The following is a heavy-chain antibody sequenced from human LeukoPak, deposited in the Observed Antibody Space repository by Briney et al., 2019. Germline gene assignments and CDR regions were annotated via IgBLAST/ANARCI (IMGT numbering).Heavy chain of an antibody. CDR1: GFTVSSNY. Sequence: GGSLRLSCAASGFTVSSNYMSWVRQTPGKGLEWVSSISRTGGSTYADSVKGRFTISRDNSKNTLYLQMNSLRAEDTAVYYCAKDRESSSWPDWFDPWGQGTLVTVSS. CDR2: ISRTGGST. J-gene: IGHJ5*02. D-gene: IGHD6-13*01. V-gene: IGHV3-23*01. CDR3: AKDRESSSWPDWFDP.